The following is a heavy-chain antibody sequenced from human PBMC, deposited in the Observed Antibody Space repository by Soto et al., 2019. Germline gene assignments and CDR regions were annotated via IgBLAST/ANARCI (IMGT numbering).Heavy chain of an antibody. V-gene: IGHV3-7*01. CDR3: ARDPLSYGDYAQTYWYFDL. J-gene: IGHJ2*01. D-gene: IGHD4-17*01. Sequence: LRLSCAASGFTFSRCLMSWVRQAPGKGLEWVASISQDGTDTDYVDSVKGRFAISRDNPKNSLYLQMNSLRADDTAVYYCARDPLSYGDYAQTYWYFDLWGRGTRVTVSS. CDR1: GFTFSRCL. CDR2: ISQDGTDT.